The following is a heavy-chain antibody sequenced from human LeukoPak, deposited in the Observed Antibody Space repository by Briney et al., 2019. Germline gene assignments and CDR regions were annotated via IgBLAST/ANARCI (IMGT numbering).Heavy chain of an antibody. CDR3: AKDQGTAMVSSYYYGMDV. Sequence: GGSLRLSCAASGFTFSSYSMNWVRQAPGKGLEWVSAIGGSGGSTYYADSVKGRFTISRDNSKNTLYLQMNSLRAEDTAVYYCAKDQGTAMVSSYYYGMDVWGQGTTVTVSS. J-gene: IGHJ6*02. D-gene: IGHD5-18*01. CDR1: GFTFSSYS. V-gene: IGHV3-23*01. CDR2: IGGSGGST.